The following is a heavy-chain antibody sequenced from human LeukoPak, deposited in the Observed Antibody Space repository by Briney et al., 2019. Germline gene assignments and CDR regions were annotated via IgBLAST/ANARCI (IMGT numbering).Heavy chain of an antibody. J-gene: IGHJ3*02. CDR2: INPSGGST. V-gene: IGHV1-46*01. CDR3: ASRTTAYYYGPGAFDI. CDR1: GYTFTSYY. Sequence: GASVKVSCKASGYTFTSYYMHWVRQAPGQGLEWMGIINPSGGSTSYAQKFQGRVTMTRDMSTSTVYMELSSLRSEDTAVYYCASRTTAYYYGPGAFDIWGQGTMVTVSS. D-gene: IGHD3-10*01.